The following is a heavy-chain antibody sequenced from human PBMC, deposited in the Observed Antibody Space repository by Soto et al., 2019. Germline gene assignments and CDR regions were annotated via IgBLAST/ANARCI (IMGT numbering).Heavy chain of an antibody. CDR2: ISGSGGST. V-gene: IGHV3-23*01. J-gene: IGHJ6*02. D-gene: IGHD3-22*01. Sequence: EVQLLESGGGLVQPGGSLRLSCAASGFTFSSYAMSWVRQAPGKGLEWVSAISGSGGSTYYADSVKGRFTISRDNSKNALYLQMNNLRAEDTAVYYCAKGGSVRESPYYYDSRPGGFGMDVWGQGTTVTVSS. CDR3: AKGGSVRESPYYYDSRPGGFGMDV. CDR1: GFTFSSYA.